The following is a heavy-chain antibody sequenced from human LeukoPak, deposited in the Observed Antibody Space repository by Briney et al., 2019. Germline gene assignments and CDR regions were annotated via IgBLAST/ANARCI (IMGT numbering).Heavy chain of an antibody. CDR1: GFTFSTYG. J-gene: IGHJ4*02. V-gene: IGHV3-33*06. Sequence: PGGSLRLSCAASGFTFSTYGMHWVRQTPGKGLEWVAVMWYDGSNKYYADSVKGRFTIPRDNSKNTLDLQMNSLRAEDTAVYYCAKDLAARREPSGICDYWGQGTLVTVSS. CDR2: MWYDGSNK. D-gene: IGHD6-6*01. CDR3: AKDLAARREPSGICDY.